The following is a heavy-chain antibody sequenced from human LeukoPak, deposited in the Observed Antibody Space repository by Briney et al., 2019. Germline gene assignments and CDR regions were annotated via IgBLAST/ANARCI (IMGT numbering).Heavy chain of an antibody. D-gene: IGHD6-25*01. Sequence: PSETLSLTCIVSGAFITSYYWSWIRQPPGKRLGWIGYIYYSGRTNYNPSLKSRVTISVDTSKKQFSLKLSSVTAADTAVYYCARSGYYNWFDPWGQGTLVTVSS. CDR1: GAFITSYY. CDR2: IYYSGRT. J-gene: IGHJ5*02. V-gene: IGHV4-59*01. CDR3: ARSGYYNWFDP.